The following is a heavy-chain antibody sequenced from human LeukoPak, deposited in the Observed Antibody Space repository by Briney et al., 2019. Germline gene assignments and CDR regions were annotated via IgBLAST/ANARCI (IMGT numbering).Heavy chain of an antibody. V-gene: IGHV3-7*01. D-gene: IGHD2-21*02. CDR2: IREDGSEK. CDR3: AREGQTRTYCGGDCTDY. J-gene: IGHJ4*02. Sequence: GGSLRLSCAASGFTFSNYWMSWVRRAPGKGLEWVANIREDGSEKYYVDSVKGQFTISRDNAKNSLFLQMNSLRAEDTAVYYCAREGQTRTYCGGDCTDYWGQGTLVTVSS. CDR1: GFTFSNYW.